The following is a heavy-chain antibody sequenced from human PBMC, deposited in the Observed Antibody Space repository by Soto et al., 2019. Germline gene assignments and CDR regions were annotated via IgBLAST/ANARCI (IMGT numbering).Heavy chain of an antibody. CDR3: ARTTVTAYYFDY. J-gene: IGHJ4*02. V-gene: IGHV4-59*08. Sequence: SETLSLTCTVSGGSISSYYWSWIRQPPGKGLEWIGYIYYSGSTNYNPSLKSRVTISVDTSKNQFSLKLSSVTAADTAVYYCARTTVTAYYFDYWGQGTLVTVSS. CDR2: IYYSGST. D-gene: IGHD4-17*01. CDR1: GGSISSYY.